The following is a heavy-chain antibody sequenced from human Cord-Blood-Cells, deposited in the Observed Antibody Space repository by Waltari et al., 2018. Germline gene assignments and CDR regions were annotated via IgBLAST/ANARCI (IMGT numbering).Heavy chain of an antibody. CDR1: GGSISSGSYY. J-gene: IGHJ4*02. CDR2: IYTSGST. Sequence: QVQLQESGPGLVKPSQTLSLTCTVSGGSISSGSYYWSWIRQPAGKGLEWIGYIYTSGSTNYTPSLKSRVTISVDTSKNQCSLKLSSVTAADTAVYYCARSYCSSTSCSFDYWGQGTLVTVSS. D-gene: IGHD2-2*01. CDR3: ARSYCSSTSCSFDY. V-gene: IGHV4-61*09.